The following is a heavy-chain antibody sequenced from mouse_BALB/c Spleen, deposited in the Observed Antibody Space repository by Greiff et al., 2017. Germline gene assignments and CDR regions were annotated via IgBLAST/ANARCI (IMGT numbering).Heavy chain of an antibody. CDR3: ANYRYEFAY. Sequence: EVKLQESGPGLVKPSQSLSLTCSVTGYSITSGYYWNWLRQFPGNKLEWMGYISYDGSNNYNPSLKNRISITRDTSKNQFFLKLNSVTTEDTATYYCANYRYEFAYWGQGTLVTVSA. D-gene: IGHD2-14*01. J-gene: IGHJ3*01. V-gene: IGHV3-6*02. CDR1: GYSITSGYY. CDR2: ISYDGSN.